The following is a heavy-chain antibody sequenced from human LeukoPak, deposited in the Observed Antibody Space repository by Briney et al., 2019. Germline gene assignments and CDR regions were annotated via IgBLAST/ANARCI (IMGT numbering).Heavy chain of an antibody. V-gene: IGHV1-18*01. CDR2: ISAYNGNT. CDR3: ARHGGTTGYSSSWYPAATYYGMDV. J-gene: IGHJ6*02. CDR1: GYTFTSYG. Sequence: ASVKVSCKASGYTFTSYGISWVRQAPGQGLEWMGWISAYNGNTNYAQKLQGRATMTTDTSTSTAYMELRSLRSDDTAVYYCARHGGTTGYSSSWYPAATYYGMDVWGQGTTVTVSS. D-gene: IGHD6-13*01.